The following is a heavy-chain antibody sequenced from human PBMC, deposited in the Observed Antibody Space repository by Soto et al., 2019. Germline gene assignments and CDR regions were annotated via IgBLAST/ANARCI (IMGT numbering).Heavy chain of an antibody. CDR3: ATREKIGGRPL. V-gene: IGHV4-4*02. Sequence: QVQLQESGPGLVKPSGTLSLTCAVSGGSISNNDWWTWVRQPPGKGLEWIGEIYANGGPSYNSSLGSRVSISLDKSKNQFYLGLTSVTAADTAVYYCATREKIGGRPLWGQGTLVTVSS. J-gene: IGHJ4*02. CDR1: GGSISNNDW. CDR2: IYANGGP. D-gene: IGHD6-25*01.